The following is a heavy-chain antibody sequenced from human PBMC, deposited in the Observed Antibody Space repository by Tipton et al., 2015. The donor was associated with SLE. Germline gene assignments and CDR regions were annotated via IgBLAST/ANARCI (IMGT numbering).Heavy chain of an antibody. J-gene: IGHJ4*02. CDR3: AKGFSGYDEYYFDY. CDR1: GFTFDDYT. Sequence: SPRLSCVASGFTFDDYTMHWVRQAPGKGLEWVSLISWDGIGTYYADSVKGRFTISRDNNKNSLYLQMNSLRTEDTAFYYCAKGFSGYDEYYFDYWGQGTLVTVSS. D-gene: IGHD5-12*01. CDR2: ISWDGIGT. V-gene: IGHV3-43*01.